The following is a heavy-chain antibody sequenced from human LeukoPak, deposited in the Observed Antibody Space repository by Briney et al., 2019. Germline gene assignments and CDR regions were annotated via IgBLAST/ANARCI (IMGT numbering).Heavy chain of an antibody. J-gene: IGHJ4*02. Sequence: SETLSLTCTVSGGSISSYYWSWIRQPPGKGLEWIGYIYYSGSTNYNPSLKSRVTISVDTSKNQFSLKLSSVTAADTAVYYCARDRELGYWGQGTLVTVSS. V-gene: IGHV4-59*01. D-gene: IGHD3-10*01. CDR2: IYYSGST. CDR3: ARDRELGY. CDR1: GGSISSYY.